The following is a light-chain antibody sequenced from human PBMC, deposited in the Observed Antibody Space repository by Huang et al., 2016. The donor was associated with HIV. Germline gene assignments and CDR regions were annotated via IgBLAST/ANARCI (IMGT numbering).Light chain of an antibody. Sequence: EIVMTQSPVTLSVSPGERAALSCRASQSVSSNLAWYQQKPGQAPRLLIYGAFNRATGIPAMFNGSGSGTDFTLTISSLQSEDFAVYYCQQYNNWPRNTFGQGTKLEIK. CDR2: GAF. V-gene: IGKV3-15*01. J-gene: IGKJ2*01. CDR1: QSVSSN. CDR3: QQYNNWPRNT.